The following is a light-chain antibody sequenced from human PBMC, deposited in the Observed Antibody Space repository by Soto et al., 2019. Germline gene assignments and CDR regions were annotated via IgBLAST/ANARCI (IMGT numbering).Light chain of an antibody. Sequence: EIVLTQSPGNLSLSPGERAILSCRASQSVSSSYLAWYQQKPGQAPRLLIYGASSRATGIPDRFSGSGSGTDFTLTISRLEPEDFAVYYCQQYGSSPYTFGQGTKLEIK. V-gene: IGKV3-20*01. CDR2: GAS. CDR1: QSVSSSY. CDR3: QQYGSSPYT. J-gene: IGKJ2*01.